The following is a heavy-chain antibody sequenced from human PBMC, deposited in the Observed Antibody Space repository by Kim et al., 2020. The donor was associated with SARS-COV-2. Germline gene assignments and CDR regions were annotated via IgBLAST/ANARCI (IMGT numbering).Heavy chain of an antibody. D-gene: IGHD1-26*01. V-gene: IGHV3-30*18. Sequence: GGSLRLSCAASGFTFRSYGMHWVRQAPGKGLEWVAIISYDGSNKYYADSVKGRFTISRDNSKNTLYLQMNSLRAEDTAVYYCAKDLGAGRIVEAGDVRRRRDLPAKNPPDFDSGGQGTLVTVSS. J-gene: IGHJ4*02. CDR2: ISYDGSNK. CDR3: AKDLGAGRIVEAGDVRRRRDLPAKNPPDFDS. CDR1: GFTFRSYG.